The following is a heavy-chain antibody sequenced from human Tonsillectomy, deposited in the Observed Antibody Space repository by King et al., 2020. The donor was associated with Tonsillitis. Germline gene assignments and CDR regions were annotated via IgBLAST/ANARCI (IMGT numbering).Heavy chain of an antibody. J-gene: IGHJ4*02. V-gene: IGHV4-4*02. D-gene: IGHD2-15*01. CDR1: GGSISSSNW. CDR3: ARVRPCSGGSCYFDY. Sequence: QLQESGPGLVKPSGTLSLTCAVSGGSISSSNWWSWVRQPPGKGLVWIGGIFHSGSTNYNPSPKSRVTISVDKSKNQSSLKLSSVTAADTAVYYCARVRPCSGGSCYFDYWGQGTLVTVSS. CDR2: IFHSGST.